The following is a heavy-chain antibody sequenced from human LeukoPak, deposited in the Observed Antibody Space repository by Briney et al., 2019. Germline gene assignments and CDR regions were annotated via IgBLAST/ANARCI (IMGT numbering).Heavy chain of an antibody. J-gene: IGHJ3*02. V-gene: IGHV3-30*02. D-gene: IGHD3-22*01. CDR3: AKDQSGYYSAFHI. Sequence: GGSLRLSCAASGFTFSSYAMHWVRQAPGKGLEWVAVIRYDGSNKYYADSVKGRFTISRDNSKNTLYLQMNSLRAEDTAVYYCAKDQSGYYSAFHIWGQGTMVTVSS. CDR2: IRYDGSNK. CDR1: GFTFSSYA.